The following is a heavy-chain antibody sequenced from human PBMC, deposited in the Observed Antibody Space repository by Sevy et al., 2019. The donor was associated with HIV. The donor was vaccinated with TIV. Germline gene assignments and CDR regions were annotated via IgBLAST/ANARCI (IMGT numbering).Heavy chain of an antibody. J-gene: IGHJ4*02. Sequence: GGSLRLSCAASGFTVSSNYMSWVRQAPGKGLEGVSIIYSGGSIYYADSVKGRFTISRDNSKNTLYLQMNSLRAEDTAMYYCARGSGGYDEGYFDYWCQGTLVTVSS. CDR2: IYSGGSI. CDR1: GFTVSSNY. CDR3: ARGSGGYDEGYFDY. V-gene: IGHV3-53*01. D-gene: IGHD5-12*01.